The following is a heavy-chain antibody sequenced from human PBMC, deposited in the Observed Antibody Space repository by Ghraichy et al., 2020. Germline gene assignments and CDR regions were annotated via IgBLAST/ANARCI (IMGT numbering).Heavy chain of an antibody. J-gene: IGHJ4*02. CDR3: AKGFGGGWGDIDY. V-gene: IGHV3-23*01. CDR2: ISGSGGTT. D-gene: IGHD3-16*01. Sequence: GGSLRLACEASGFTFSNSAMSWVHQAPGKGLEWVSFISGSGGTTYYADSVKGRFTISRDKSKNTLFLQMNSLRAEDTAVYYCAKGFGGGWGDIDYWGQGTLVTVSS. CDR1: GFTFSNSA.